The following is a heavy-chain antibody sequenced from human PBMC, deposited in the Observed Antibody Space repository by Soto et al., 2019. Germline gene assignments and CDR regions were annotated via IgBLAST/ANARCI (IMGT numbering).Heavy chain of an antibody. CDR1: GGTFSSHG. V-gene: IGHV1-69*06. D-gene: IGHD1-26*01. J-gene: IGHJ5*01. CDR3: ASERSAQYFDF. CDR2: IIPTFGTP. Sequence: QVQLVQSGTVVQRRGSSVKVSCQASGGTFSSHGMAWVRQAPGQGLEWMGGIIPTFGTPTYAPKFQGRVTITAANSTNTAYMELSSLRSEDTAVYYCASERSAQYFDFWGQGTLITVSS.